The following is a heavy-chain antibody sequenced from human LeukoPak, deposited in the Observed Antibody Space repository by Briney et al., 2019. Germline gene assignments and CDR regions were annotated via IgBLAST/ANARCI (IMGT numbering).Heavy chain of an antibody. J-gene: IGHJ3*02. CDR3: ARHDEHDYYDSSGLNAFDI. D-gene: IGHD3-22*01. CDR1: GGSFSGYY. V-gene: IGHV4-34*01. Sequence: SETLSLTCAVYGGSFSGYYWSWIRQPPGKGLEWIGEINHSGSTNYNPSLKSRVTISVDTSKNQFSLKLSSVTAADTAVYYCARHDEHDYYDSSGLNAFDIWGQGTMVTVSS. CDR2: INHSGST.